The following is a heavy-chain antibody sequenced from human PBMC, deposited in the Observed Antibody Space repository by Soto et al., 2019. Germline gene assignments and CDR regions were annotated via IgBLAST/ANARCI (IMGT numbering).Heavy chain of an antibody. Sequence: SETLSLTCTVSGGSVSSGSYYWSWIRQPPGKGLEWIGYIYYSGSTNYNPSLKSRVTISVDTSKNQFSLKLSSVTAADTAVYYCARGPLSSGWPRISYYYYGMDVWGQGTTVTVSS. J-gene: IGHJ6*02. CDR3: ARGPLSSGWPRISYYYYGMDV. V-gene: IGHV4-61*01. CDR2: IYYSGST. D-gene: IGHD6-19*01. CDR1: GGSVSSGSYY.